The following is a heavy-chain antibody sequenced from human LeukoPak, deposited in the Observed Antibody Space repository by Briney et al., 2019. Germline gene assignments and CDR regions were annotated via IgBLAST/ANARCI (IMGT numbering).Heavy chain of an antibody. D-gene: IGHD4-17*01. CDR3: ARESTVTTIDY. V-gene: IGHV3-11*01. Sequence: GGSLRLSCAASGFTFSDYYMSWIRQAPGKGLEWVSYISSSGSTIYYADSVKGRFTISRDNAKNSLYLQMNSLRAEDTAVHYCARESTVTTIDYWGQGTLVTVSS. CDR2: ISSSGSTI. CDR1: GFTFSDYY. J-gene: IGHJ4*02.